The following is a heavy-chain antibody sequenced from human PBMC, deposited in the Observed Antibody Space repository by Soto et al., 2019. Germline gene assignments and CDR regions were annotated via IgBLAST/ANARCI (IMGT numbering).Heavy chain of an antibody. J-gene: IGHJ5*02. CDR3: ARHRLVVVAARAGWFDP. D-gene: IGHD2-15*01. Sequence: PSETLSLTCTVSGGSISSSSYYWGWIRQPPGKGLEWIGSIYYSGSTYYNPSPKSRVTISVDTSKNQFSLKLSSVNAADTAVYYCARHRLVVVAARAGWFDPWGQGTLVTVSS. V-gene: IGHV4-39*01. CDR2: IYYSGST. CDR1: GGSISSSSYY.